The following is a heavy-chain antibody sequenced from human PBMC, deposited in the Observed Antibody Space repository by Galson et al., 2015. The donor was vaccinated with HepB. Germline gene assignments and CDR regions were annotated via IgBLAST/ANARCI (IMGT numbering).Heavy chain of an antibody. V-gene: IGHV4-4*07. D-gene: IGHD3-22*01. CDR1: GGSISSYY. CDR2: IYTSGST. CDR3: ARDTLLLYYDSSGYSDAFDI. Sequence: ETLSLTCTVSGGSISSYYWSWIRQPAGKGLEWIGRIYTSGSTNYNPSLKSRVTMSVDTSKNQFSLKLSSVTAADTAVYYCARDTLLLYYDSSGYSDAFDIWGQGTMVTVSS. J-gene: IGHJ3*02.